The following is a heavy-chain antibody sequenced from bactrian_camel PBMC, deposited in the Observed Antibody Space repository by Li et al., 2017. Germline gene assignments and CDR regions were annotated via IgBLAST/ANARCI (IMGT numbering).Heavy chain of an antibody. CDR1: TGTFRSAC. CDR2: FYIGTDST. CDR3: AADWDPRWVGSESTDFGF. V-gene: IGHV3S1*01. D-gene: IGHD5*01. Sequence: VQLVESGGGSVQAGGSLRLSCAASTGTFRSACMGWIRQVSGKEREGVAGFYIGTDSTVYADSVKGRFTTSKDNSKNTLYLEMNALKPEDTAVYYCAADWDPRWVGSESTDFGFWGQGTQVT. J-gene: IGHJ6*01.